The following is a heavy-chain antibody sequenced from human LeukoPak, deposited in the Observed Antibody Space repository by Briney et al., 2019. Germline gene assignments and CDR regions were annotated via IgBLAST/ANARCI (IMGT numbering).Heavy chain of an antibody. CDR3: ARDYVTMAPDY. Sequence: GGSLRLSCAASGFTFNTYGMNWVRQAPGKGLEWLSYIGPGPSHTYYADPVRGRIVISRDDAKSSLYLQMSSLRAEDTAVYYCARDYVTMAPDYGGLGTLVTVSS. CDR1: GFTFNTYG. D-gene: IGHD3-10*02. V-gene: IGHV3-21*01. J-gene: IGHJ4*02. CDR2: IGPGPSHT.